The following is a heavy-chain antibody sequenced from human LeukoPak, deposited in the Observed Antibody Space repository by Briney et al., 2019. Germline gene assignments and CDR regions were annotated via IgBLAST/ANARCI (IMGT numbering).Heavy chain of an antibody. CDR3: ARDQRLGELSLSPFDY. D-gene: IGHD3-16*02. CDR1: GGSISSGGYH. Sequence: MTSETLSLTCTVSGGSISSGGYHWSWIRQPPGKGLEWIGYIYHSGSTYYNPSLKSRVTISVDRSKNQFSLKLSSVTAADTAVYYCARDQRLGELSLSPFDYWGQGTLVTVSS. J-gene: IGHJ4*02. CDR2: IYHSGST. V-gene: IGHV4-30-2*01.